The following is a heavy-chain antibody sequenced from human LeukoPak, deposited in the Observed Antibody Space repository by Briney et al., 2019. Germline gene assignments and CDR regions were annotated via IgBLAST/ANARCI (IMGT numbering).Heavy chain of an antibody. CDR2: IYYSGST. Sequence: SETLSLTCTVSGGSISSGDYYWSWIRQPPGKGLEWIGYIYYSGSTYYNPSLKSRATISVDTSKNQFSLKLSSVTAADTAVYYCARSYCSSTSCYFDAFDIWGRGTMVTVSS. CDR1: GGSISSGDYY. CDR3: ARSYCSSTSCYFDAFDI. D-gene: IGHD2-2*01. J-gene: IGHJ3*02. V-gene: IGHV4-30-4*08.